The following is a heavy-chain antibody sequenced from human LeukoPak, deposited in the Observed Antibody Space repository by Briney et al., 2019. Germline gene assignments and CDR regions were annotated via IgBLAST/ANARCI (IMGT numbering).Heavy chain of an antibody. D-gene: IGHD1-26*01. CDR2: IYYSGST. CDR1: GGSISSYY. V-gene: IGHV4-59*01. J-gene: IGHJ4*02. CDR3: ARVVQWEPLWFDY. Sequence: SETLSLTCTVSGGSISSYYWSWIRQPPGKGLEWIGYIYYSGSTNYNPSLKSRVTISVDTSKNQFSLKLSSVTAADTAVYYCARVVQWEPLWFDYWGQGTLVTVSS.